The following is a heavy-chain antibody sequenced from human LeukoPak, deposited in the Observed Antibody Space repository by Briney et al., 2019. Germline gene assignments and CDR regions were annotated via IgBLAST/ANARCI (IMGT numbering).Heavy chain of an antibody. V-gene: IGHV4-61*02. CDR3: ARDRLAFWSGYYTPTWFDP. D-gene: IGHD3-3*01. J-gene: IGHJ5*02. Sequence: SQTLSLTCTVSGGSISSGSYYWSWIQQPAGKGLEWIGRIYTSGSTNYNPSLKSRVTISVDTSKNQFSLKLSSVTAADTAVYYCARDRLAFWSGYYTPTWFDPWGQGTLVTVSS. CDR2: IYTSGST. CDR1: GGSISSGSYY.